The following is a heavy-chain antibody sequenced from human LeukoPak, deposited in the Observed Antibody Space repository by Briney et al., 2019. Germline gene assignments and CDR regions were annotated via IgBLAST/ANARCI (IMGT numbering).Heavy chain of an antibody. J-gene: IGHJ5*02. CDR2: INPDGTTT. CDR3: ARSPESGT. V-gene: IGHV3-74*01. CDR1: GLTFSSYW. Sequence: GGSLRLSCAASGLTFSSYWMHWVRQAPGKGLVWVSRINPDGTTTNYADSVKGRFTISRDNAKNTLYLQMNNLRAEDTAVYYCARSPESGTWGQGTLVTVSS.